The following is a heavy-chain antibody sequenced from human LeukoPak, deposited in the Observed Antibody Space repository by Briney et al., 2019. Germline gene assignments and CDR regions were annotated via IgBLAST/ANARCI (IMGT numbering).Heavy chain of an antibody. Sequence: PSETLSLTCAVYGGSFSGYYWSWIRQPPGKGLEWIGEINHSGSTNYNPSPKSRVTISVDTSKNQFSLKLSSVTAADTAVYYCARFEGGGSPSDFGYWGQGTLVTVSS. CDR2: INHSGST. CDR3: ARFEGGGSPSDFGY. CDR1: GGSFSGYY. J-gene: IGHJ4*02. D-gene: IGHD2-15*01. V-gene: IGHV4-34*01.